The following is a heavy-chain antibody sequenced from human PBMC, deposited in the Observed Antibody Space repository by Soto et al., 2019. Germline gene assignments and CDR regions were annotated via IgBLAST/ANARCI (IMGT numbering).Heavy chain of an antibody. CDR2: VYYSGAT. CDR1: GGSIDRSCHY. V-gene: IGHV4-39*01. J-gene: IGHJ5*02. CDR3: ARSPPGWFDP. Sequence: SETLSLTCIVSGGSIDRSCHYWGWMRQPPGKGLEWIGSVYYSGATFYNPSLKTRVTISVDKFKNQFSLKLNSVTAADTAVYYCARSPPGWFDPWGLGNLVTVSS.